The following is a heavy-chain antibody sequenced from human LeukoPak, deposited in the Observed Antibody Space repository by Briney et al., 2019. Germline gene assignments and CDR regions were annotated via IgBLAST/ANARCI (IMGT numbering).Heavy chain of an antibody. V-gene: IGHV3-21*04. Sequence: GGSLRLSCAASGFTFSSYSMNWVRQAPGKGLEWVSSISSSSSYIYYADSVKGRFTISRDNSKNTLYLQMNSLRAEDTAVYYCAKDRVAVIAAAGTVDDAFDIWGQGTMVTVSS. CDR3: AKDRVAVIAAAGTVDDAFDI. J-gene: IGHJ3*02. D-gene: IGHD6-13*01. CDR1: GFTFSSYS. CDR2: ISSSSSYI.